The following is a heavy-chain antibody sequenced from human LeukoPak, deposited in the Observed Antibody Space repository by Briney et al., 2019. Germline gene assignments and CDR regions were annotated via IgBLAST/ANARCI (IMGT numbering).Heavy chain of an antibody. V-gene: IGHV3-66*01. CDR1: GFTVSSNY. J-gene: IGHJ4*02. CDR3: ARGVVPSSFGY. CDR2: IYSGGST. Sequence: GGSLRLSCAASGFTVSSNYMSWVRQAPGKGLEWVSVIYSGGSTYYADSVKGRFTISRDNSKNTLYLQMNSLRAEDTAVYYCARGVVPSSFGYWGQGTLVTVSS. D-gene: IGHD6-6*01.